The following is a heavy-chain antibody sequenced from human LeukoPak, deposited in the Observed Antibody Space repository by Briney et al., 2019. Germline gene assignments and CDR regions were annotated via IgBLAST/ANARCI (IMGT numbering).Heavy chain of an antibody. V-gene: IGHV3-7*03. CDR3: ARGGGLDV. Sequence: PGGSLRLSCAASGFTFSSYWMNWARQAPGKGLEWVASINHNGNVNYYVVSVKGRFTISRDNAKNSLYLQMSNLRAEDTAVYSCARGGGLDVWGQGATVTVSS. CDR1: GFTFSSYW. CDR2: INHNGNVN. D-gene: IGHD3-16*01. J-gene: IGHJ6*02.